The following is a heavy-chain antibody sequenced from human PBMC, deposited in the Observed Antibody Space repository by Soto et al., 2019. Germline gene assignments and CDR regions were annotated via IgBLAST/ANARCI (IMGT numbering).Heavy chain of an antibody. CDR1: GYSFTGYY. Sequence: QVQLVQSGAEVKKPGASVKVSCKTSGYSFTGYYIHWVRQAPGQGLEWMGWIKPLSGETNYAQKFQGRVTMTRNTSMSTAYMELTSLTFDDTAVYYCARKTINAHFGDWGQGTLVTVSS. CDR2: IKPLSGET. J-gene: IGHJ1*01. V-gene: IGHV1-2*02. D-gene: IGHD3-3*01. CDR3: ARKTINAHFGD.